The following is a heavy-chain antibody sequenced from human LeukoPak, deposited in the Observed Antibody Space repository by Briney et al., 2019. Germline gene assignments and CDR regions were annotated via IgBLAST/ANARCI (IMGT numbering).Heavy chain of an antibody. D-gene: IGHD2-2*01. J-gene: IGHJ6*03. CDR2: IWYDGSNK. CDR1: GFTFSSYG. V-gene: IGHV3-33*01. CDR3: ARASWSSTSYYYYMDV. Sequence: GRSLRLSCAASGFTFSSYGMHWVRQAPGKGLEWVAVIWYDGSNKYYADSVKGRFTISRDNSKNTLYLQMNSLRAEDTAVYYCARASWSSTSYYYYMDVWGKGTTVTVSS.